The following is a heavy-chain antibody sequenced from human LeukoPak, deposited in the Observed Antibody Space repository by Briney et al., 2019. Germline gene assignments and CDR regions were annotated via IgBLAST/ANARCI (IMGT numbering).Heavy chain of an antibody. D-gene: IGHD2-15*01. CDR1: GDSVSSNSAA. J-gene: IGHJ4*02. Sequence: SQTLSLTCAISGDSVSSNSAAWNWIRQSPSRGLEWLGRTYYRSKWYNDYAVSVKSRITINPDTSKNQFSLQLNSVTPEDTAVYYCARDPLYCSGGSCYSVFDYWGQGTLVTVSS. CDR3: ARDPLYCSGGSCYSVFDY. CDR2: TYYRSKWYN. V-gene: IGHV6-1*01.